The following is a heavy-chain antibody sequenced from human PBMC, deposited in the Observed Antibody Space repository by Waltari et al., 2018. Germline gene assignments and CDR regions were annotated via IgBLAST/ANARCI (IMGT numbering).Heavy chain of an antibody. CDR2: ISGSGISP. J-gene: IGHJ4*02. Sequence: EVQLLESGGGLVQPGGSLRLSCAASGFNFNNYAMSWVRQAPGKGLELASSISGSGISPWYADSVKGRFTFSRDNSKNTVNLQMNGLRAEDTAVYYCAKEGTLHTMDSWGQGTLVTVSS. D-gene: IGHD3-10*01. CDR3: AKEGTLHTMDS. CDR1: GFNFNNYA. V-gene: IGHV3-23*01.